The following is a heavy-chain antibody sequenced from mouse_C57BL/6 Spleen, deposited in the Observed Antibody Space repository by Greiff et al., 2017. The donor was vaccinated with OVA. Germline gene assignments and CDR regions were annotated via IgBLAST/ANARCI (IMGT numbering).Heavy chain of an antibody. V-gene: IGHV1-69*01. J-gene: IGHJ2*01. CDR1: GYTFTSYW. Sequence: VQLQQSGAELVMPGASVKLSCKASGYTFTSYWMHWVKQRPGQGLEWIGEIDPSDSYTNYNQKFKGKSTLTVDKSSSTAYMQLSSLTSEDSAVYYCARSTNWDPYYFDYWGQGTTLTVSS. CDR3: ARSTNWDPYYFDY. D-gene: IGHD4-1*01. CDR2: IDPSDSYT.